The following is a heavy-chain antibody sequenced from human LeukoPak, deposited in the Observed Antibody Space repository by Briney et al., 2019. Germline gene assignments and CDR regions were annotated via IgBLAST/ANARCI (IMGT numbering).Heavy chain of an antibody. CDR1: GGTFSSYA. J-gene: IGHJ6*02. Sequence: ASVKVSCKASGGTFSSYAISWVRQAPGQGLEWMGGIIPIFGTANYAQKFQGRVTITADESTSTAYMELSSLRSEDTAVYYCARQIRFLEWLPIYGMDVWGQGTTVTVSS. V-gene: IGHV1-69*13. CDR2: IIPIFGTA. CDR3: ARQIRFLEWLPIYGMDV. D-gene: IGHD3-3*01.